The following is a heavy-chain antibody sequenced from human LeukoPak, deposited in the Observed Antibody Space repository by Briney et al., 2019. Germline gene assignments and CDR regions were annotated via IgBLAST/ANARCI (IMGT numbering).Heavy chain of an antibody. CDR2: ISSSSSYI. D-gene: IGHD2-2*01. V-gene: IGHV3-21*01. CDR3: AREAYCGSTSCYAEFDY. CDR1: GFTFSSYS. Sequence: GGSLRLSCAASGFTFSSYSMNWVRQAPGKGLEWVSSISSSSSYIYYADSVKGRFTISRDNAKNSLYLQMNSLRAEDTAVYYCAREAYCGSTSCYAEFDYWGQGTLVTVSS. J-gene: IGHJ4*02.